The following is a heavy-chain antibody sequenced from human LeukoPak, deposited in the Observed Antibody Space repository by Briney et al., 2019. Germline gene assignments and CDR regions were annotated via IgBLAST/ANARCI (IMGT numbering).Heavy chain of an antibody. CDR3: ARGGYCSGGSCFYFDY. Sequence: PSETLSLTCTVSGGSLSSGDYYWGWLRQPPGKGLEGIGYIYYSGSTYYNPSLRSRVTISVDRSKNQFSLKLSSVTAADTAVYYCARGGYCSGGSCFYFDYWGQGTLVTVSS. J-gene: IGHJ4*02. D-gene: IGHD2-15*01. CDR2: IYYSGST. CDR1: GGSLSSGDYY. V-gene: IGHV4-30-4*08.